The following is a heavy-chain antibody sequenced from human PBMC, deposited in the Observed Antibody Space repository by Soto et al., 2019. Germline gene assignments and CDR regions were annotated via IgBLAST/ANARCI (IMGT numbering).Heavy chain of an antibody. Sequence: GGSLRLSCAASGFTFSRYGMHWVRQAPGKGLEWVAVVWYDGSNKYYADSVKGRFTISRDNSKNTLYLQMNSLRAEDTAVYYCARGPRDYGDYGDDAFDIWGQGTMVTVSS. D-gene: IGHD4-17*01. J-gene: IGHJ3*02. CDR1: GFTFSRYG. CDR2: VWYDGSNK. V-gene: IGHV3-33*01. CDR3: ARGPRDYGDYGDDAFDI.